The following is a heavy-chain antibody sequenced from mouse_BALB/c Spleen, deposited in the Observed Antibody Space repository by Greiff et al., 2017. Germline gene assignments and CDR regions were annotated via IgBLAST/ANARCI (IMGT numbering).Heavy chain of an antibody. CDR3: ARMGEVPDY. CDR1: GYSITSDYA. J-gene: IGHJ2*01. V-gene: IGHV3-2*02. Sequence: EVQLQQSGPGLVKPSQSLSLTCTVTGYSITSDYAWNWIRQFPGNKLEWMGYISYSGSTSYNPSLKSRISITRDTSKNQFFLQLNSVTTEDTATYYCARMGEVPDYWGQGTTLTVSS. CDR2: ISYSGST.